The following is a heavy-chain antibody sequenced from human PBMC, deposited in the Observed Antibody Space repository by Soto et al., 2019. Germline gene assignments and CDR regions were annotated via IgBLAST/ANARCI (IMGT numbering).Heavy chain of an antibody. D-gene: IGHD2-2*01. CDR1: GGSISSYY. CDR2: IYTSGST. CDR3: ARDVYGSTTSGYYYYGLDV. V-gene: IGHV4-4*07. J-gene: IGHJ6*02. Sequence: GPLCLTCTVSGGSISSYYWSWIRQPAGKGLEWIGRIYTSGSTNSHPSLNSRVTMSVDTSKNQFSLKLSSVTAADTAVYYCARDVYGSTTSGYYYYGLDVWGQGTTVTVSS.